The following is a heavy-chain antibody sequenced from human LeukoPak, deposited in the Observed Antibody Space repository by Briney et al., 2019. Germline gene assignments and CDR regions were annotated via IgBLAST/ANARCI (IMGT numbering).Heavy chain of an antibody. CDR3: ARVGYCSSTSCYDYYYYMDV. CDR1: GGSISSGDDY. V-gene: IGHV4-39*07. J-gene: IGHJ6*03. D-gene: IGHD2-2*01. CDR2: IYYRGTT. Sequence: PSETLSLTCTVSGGSISSGDDYWGWIRQPPGKGLEWIGSIYYRGTTYYNPSLKSRVTISVDTSKNQFSMKMSSVTAADTAVYYCARVGYCSSTSCYDYYYYMDVWGKGTTVTVSS.